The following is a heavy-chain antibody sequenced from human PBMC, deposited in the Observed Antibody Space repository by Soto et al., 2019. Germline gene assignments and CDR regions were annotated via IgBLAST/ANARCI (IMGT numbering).Heavy chain of an antibody. J-gene: IGHJ4*02. V-gene: IGHV4-31*03. CDR1: GGSISTVGHY. Sequence: LSLTCSVSGGSISTVGHYWTWIRQPPGKGLEWIGSIYHTGSTYYSKSLRSRLTMSVDTSKSQSSLRLSSVTAADTAVYYCARATGTLRSRNCDYWGQGSLVTV. D-gene: IGHD1-1*01. CDR3: ARATGTLRSRNCDY. CDR2: IYHTGST.